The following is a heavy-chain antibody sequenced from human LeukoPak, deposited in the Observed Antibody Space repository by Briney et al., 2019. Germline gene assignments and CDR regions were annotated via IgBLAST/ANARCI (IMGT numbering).Heavy chain of an antibody. D-gene: IGHD3-10*01. CDR2: ISSSSSYI. Sequence: PGGSLRLSCAASGFTFSSYSMNWVRQAPGKGLEWVSSISSSSSYIYYADSVKGRFTISRDNAKNSPYLQMNSLRAEDTAVYYCARDINAMVRGVTHYWGQGTLVTVSS. CDR3: ARDINAMVRGVTHY. CDR1: GFTFSSYS. V-gene: IGHV3-21*01. J-gene: IGHJ4*02.